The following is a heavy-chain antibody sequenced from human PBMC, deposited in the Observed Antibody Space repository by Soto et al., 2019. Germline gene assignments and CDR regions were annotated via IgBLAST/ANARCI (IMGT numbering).Heavy chain of an antibody. CDR2: ISGSGGST. V-gene: IGHV3-23*01. J-gene: IGHJ4*02. CDR1: GFTFSSYA. CDR3: AKGRGSGKAGSQSDY. D-gene: IGHD3-10*01. Sequence: GGSLRLSCAASGFTFSSYAMSWVRQAPGKGLEWVSAISGSGGSTYYADSVKGRFTISRDNSKNTLYLQMNSLRAEDTAVYYCAKGRGSGKAGSQSDYWGQGTLVTVSS.